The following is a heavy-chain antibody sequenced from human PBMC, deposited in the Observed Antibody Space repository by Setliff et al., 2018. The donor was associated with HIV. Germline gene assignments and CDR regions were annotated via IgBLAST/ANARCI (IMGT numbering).Heavy chain of an antibody. V-gene: IGHV4-39*01. CDR3: ARHPPYCSGGSCYRGRGYYFDY. D-gene: IGHD2-15*01. Sequence: PSETLSLTCTVSGGSISSISYYWGWLRPPPGKGLEWIGSIYYSGITYYNPTLKSRVTISVDTSKNQFSLKLNSVTAADTAMYYCARHPPYCSGGSCYRGRGYYFDYWVPETLLVTVSS. CDR2: IYYSGIT. J-gene: IGHJ4*03. CDR1: GGSISSISYY.